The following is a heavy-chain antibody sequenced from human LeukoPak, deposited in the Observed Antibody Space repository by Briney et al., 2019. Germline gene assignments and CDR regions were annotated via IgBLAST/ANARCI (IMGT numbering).Heavy chain of an antibody. CDR3: VRYSSSTSCYDY. CDR2: ISAYNGNT. V-gene: IGHV1-18*01. D-gene: IGHD2-2*01. CDR1: GYTFSIYG. J-gene: IGHJ4*02. Sequence: ASVRVSCKASGYTFSIYGFSWVRQAPGQGLEWMGWISAYNGNTNYAQKFQGRVTMTTDTSTSTAHMELRSLRSDDTAVYYCVRYSSSTSCYDYWGLGTLVTVSS.